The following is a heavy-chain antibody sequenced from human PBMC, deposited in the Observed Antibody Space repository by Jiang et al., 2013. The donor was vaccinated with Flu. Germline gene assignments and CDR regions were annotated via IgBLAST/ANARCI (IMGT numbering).Heavy chain of an antibody. CDR1: GDSISGYY. CDR3: AGSLVPNYFDY. Sequence: SGSGLVKPSETLSLTCSVSGDSISGYYWSWIRQPPGKGLEWIGYIYYSGTTHQSHNPSLKSRLTMSVDASTNQFSLKIKSVTTADTAVYYCAGSLVPNYFDYWGQGTLVTVSS. CDR2: IYYSGTT. V-gene: IGHV4-59*01. J-gene: IGHJ4*02. D-gene: IGHD6-6*01.